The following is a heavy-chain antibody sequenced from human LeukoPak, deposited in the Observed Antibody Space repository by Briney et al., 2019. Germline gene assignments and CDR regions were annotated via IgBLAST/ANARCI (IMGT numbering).Heavy chain of an antibody. CDR3: ARRPNYYDSSGSIDY. D-gene: IGHD3-22*01. CDR2: IYYSGST. Sequence: PSETLSLTCTVSGGSISSSSYYWGWIRQPPGKGLEWIGSIYYSGSTYYNPSLKSRVTISVYTSKNQFSLKLSSVTAADTAVYYCARRPNYYDSSGSIDYWGQGTLVTVSS. CDR1: GGSISSSSYY. J-gene: IGHJ4*02. V-gene: IGHV4-39*01.